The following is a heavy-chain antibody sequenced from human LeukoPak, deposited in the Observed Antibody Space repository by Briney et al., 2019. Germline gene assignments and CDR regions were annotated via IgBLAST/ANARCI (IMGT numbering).Heavy chain of an antibody. V-gene: IGHV3-23*01. CDR2: ISRSGGST. CDR1: GFTFSSYN. CDR3: AKAPRFGDHATEYYYYYMDV. J-gene: IGHJ6*03. Sequence: GGSLRLSCAASGFTFSSYNMNWVRQAPGKGLEWVSSISRSGGSTFYADSVKGRFTISRDNSKNTLYLQMNSLRAEDTAVYYCAKAPRFGDHATEYYYYYMDVWGKGTTVTVSS. D-gene: IGHD3-3*01.